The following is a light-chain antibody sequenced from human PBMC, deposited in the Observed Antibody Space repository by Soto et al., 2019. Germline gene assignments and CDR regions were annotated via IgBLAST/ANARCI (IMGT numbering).Light chain of an antibody. CDR1: QSVSSDY. CDR2: GAS. Sequence: ENVLSQSPGTLSVSPGERATLSCRASQSVSSDYVAWYQQKPGQAPRLLIYGASTRATGIPARFSGSGSGTDFTLTISSLEPEDFAVYYCQQRSNWVTFGQGTLLEIK. CDR3: QQRSNWVT. J-gene: IGKJ5*01. V-gene: IGKV3-11*01.